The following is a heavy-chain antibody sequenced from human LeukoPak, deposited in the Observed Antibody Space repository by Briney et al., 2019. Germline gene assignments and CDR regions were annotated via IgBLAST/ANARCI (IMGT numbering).Heavy chain of an antibody. CDR1: GGSISSYY. D-gene: IGHD2-21*02. V-gene: IGHV4-59*01. CDR2: IYYSGST. CDR3: ARGFAYCGGDCYS. J-gene: IGHJ4*02. Sequence: SETLSLTCTVSGGSISSYYWSWIRQPPGKGLEWIGYIYYSGSTNYNPSLKSRVTISVDTSKNQFSLKLSSVTAADTAVYYCARGFAYCGGDCYSWGQGTLVTVSS.